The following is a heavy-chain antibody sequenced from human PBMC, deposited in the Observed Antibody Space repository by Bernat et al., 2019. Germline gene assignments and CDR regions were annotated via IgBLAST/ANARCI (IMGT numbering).Heavy chain of an antibody. CDR1: GLTFSGSA. Sequence: EVQLVESGGGLVQPGGSLKLSCAASGLTFSGSAMHWVRQASGKGLEWVGRIRSKANSYATAYAASVKGRFTISRDDSKNTAYLQMNSLKTEDTAVYYCTRQVVYDSSGYYYGADNWFDPWGQGTLVTVSS. CDR2: IRSKANSYAT. CDR3: TRQVVYDSSGYYYGADNWFDP. J-gene: IGHJ5*02. V-gene: IGHV3-73*01. D-gene: IGHD3-22*01.